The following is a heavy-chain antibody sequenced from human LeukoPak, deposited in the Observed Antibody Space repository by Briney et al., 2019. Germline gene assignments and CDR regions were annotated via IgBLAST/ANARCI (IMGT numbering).Heavy chain of an antibody. Sequence: GASVKVSCKASGYTFISYGITWVRQAPGQGLEWMGWINTYNGNTNYAQKLQGRVTMTTDTSTSTAYMELRSLRSDDTAVYYCARRGPYCSSSSCYDGHYYYYYFMDVWDKGTTVTVSS. CDR3: ARRGPYCSSSSCYDGHYYYYYFMDV. D-gene: IGHD2-2*01. CDR2: INTYNGNT. CDR1: GYTFISYG. J-gene: IGHJ6*03. V-gene: IGHV1-18*01.